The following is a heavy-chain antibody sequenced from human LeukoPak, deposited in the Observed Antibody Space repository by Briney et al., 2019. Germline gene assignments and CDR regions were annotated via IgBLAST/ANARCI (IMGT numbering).Heavy chain of an antibody. J-gene: IGHJ5*02. CDR3: ARGEIAVAGNDFWFDP. Sequence: GASVKVSCKASGYTFTSYDINWVRQATGQGLEWMGWMNPNSGNTGYAQKFQGRVTITRNTSISTAYMELSSLRSEDTAVYYCARGEIAVAGNDFWFDPWGQGTLVTVSS. D-gene: IGHD6-19*01. V-gene: IGHV1-8*03. CDR1: GYTFTSYD. CDR2: MNPNSGNT.